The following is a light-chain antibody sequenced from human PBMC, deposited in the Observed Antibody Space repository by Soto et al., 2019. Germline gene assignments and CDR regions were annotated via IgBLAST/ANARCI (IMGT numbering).Light chain of an antibody. J-gene: IGKJ5*01. CDR3: QQYNNWPPIT. Sequence: EVVLTQSPVTLSLSPGEIATLSCSASQSVSSSYLAWYQQKPGQAPRLLIYGASTRATGIPARFSGSGSGTEFTLTISSLQSEDFAVYYCQQYNNWPPITFGQGTRLENK. CDR1: QSVSSSY. V-gene: IGKV3-15*01. CDR2: GAS.